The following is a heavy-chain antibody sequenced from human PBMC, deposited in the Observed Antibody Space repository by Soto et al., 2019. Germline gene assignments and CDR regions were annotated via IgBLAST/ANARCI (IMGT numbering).Heavy chain of an antibody. J-gene: IGHJ5*02. D-gene: IGHD2-2*01. CDR1: GGSVTSGRDY. V-gene: IGHV4-39*01. CDR3: ARQEYQPVNCCQS. Sequence: QVQLQESGPGLVKPSESLSLTCSVSGGSVTSGRDYWGWIRQTPGKGLEWIGSVCYMGSTYLNPSLKSRVPRSVDTSKNRFSLRLTSVIAADTAGYYWARQEYQPVNCCQSWGLGIRVTVSS. CDR2: VCYMGST.